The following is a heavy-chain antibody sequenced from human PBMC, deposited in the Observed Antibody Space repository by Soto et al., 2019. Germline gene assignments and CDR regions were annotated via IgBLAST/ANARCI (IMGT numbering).Heavy chain of an antibody. CDR2: IYYSGST. Sequence: SETLSLTCTVSGGSISSYYWSWIRQPPGKGLEWIGYIYYSGSTNYNPSLKSRVTISVDTSKNQFSLKLSSVTAADTAVYYCARDRLGDCSGGSCYGYYFDDWGQGTLVTVPS. CDR3: ARDRLGDCSGGSCYGYYFDD. CDR1: GGSISSYY. D-gene: IGHD2-15*01. J-gene: IGHJ4*02. V-gene: IGHV4-59*01.